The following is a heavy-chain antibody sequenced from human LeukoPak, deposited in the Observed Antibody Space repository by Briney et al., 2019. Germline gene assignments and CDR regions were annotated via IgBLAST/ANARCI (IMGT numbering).Heavy chain of an antibody. J-gene: IGHJ4*02. CDR1: GFTFRASS. CDR2: IGVDGTTI. Sequence: GGSLRLSCAASGFTFRASSMNWVRQAPGKGLEWLSYIGVDGTTIHYADSVKGRFTISRDNAKNSLYLQMAALTTEDTALYYWVRDRYYSFDYCGQGTVVTVSS. V-gene: IGHV3-48*01. CDR3: VRDRYYSFDY. D-gene: IGHD1-26*01.